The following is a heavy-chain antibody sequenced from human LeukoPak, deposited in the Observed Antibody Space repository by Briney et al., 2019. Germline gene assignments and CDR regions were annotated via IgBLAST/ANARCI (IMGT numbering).Heavy chain of an antibody. J-gene: IGHJ3*02. V-gene: IGHV1-18*01. CDR3: ARQDIVEGDAFDI. CDR2: INPNSGGT. CDR1: GYTFSSYG. Sequence: GASVKVSCKTSGYTFSSYGIAWVRQAPGQGLEWMGWINPNSGGTNYAQKFQGRVTMTRDTSTSTVYMELSSLRSEDTAVYYCARQDIVEGDAFDIWGQGTMVTVSS. D-gene: IGHD2-15*01.